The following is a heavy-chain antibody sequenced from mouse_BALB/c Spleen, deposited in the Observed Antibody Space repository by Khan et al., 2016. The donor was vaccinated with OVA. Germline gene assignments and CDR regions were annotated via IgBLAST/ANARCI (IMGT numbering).Heavy chain of an antibody. V-gene: IGHV5-17*02. J-gene: IGHJ2*01. CDR2: ISGDSNTI. D-gene: IGHD1-1*01. CDR3: ATSYFYGYYFDY. Sequence: EVQLVESGGGLVHPGGSRKLSCAASGFTFSSYGMHWVRQAPERGLEWVAYISGDSNTIYYADTVKGRFTISRDNPRNTLFLQMTSLMSEDTAMYYCATSYFYGYYFDYWGPGTTLTVSS. CDR1: GFTFSSYG.